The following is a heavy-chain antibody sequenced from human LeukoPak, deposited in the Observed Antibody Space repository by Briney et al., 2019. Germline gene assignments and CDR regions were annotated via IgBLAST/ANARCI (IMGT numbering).Heavy chain of an antibody. CDR1: GGSIRGYY. CDR3: ARQRQGIAAAIDY. Sequence: SETLSLTCNVSGGSIRGYYWSWIRQPPGKGLEWIGYIYSSGSTYYNPSLKSRVTISVDTSKNQFSLKPSSVTAADTAVYYCARQRQGIAAAIDYWGQGTLVTVSS. J-gene: IGHJ4*02. CDR2: IYSSGST. D-gene: IGHD6-13*01. V-gene: IGHV4-59*08.